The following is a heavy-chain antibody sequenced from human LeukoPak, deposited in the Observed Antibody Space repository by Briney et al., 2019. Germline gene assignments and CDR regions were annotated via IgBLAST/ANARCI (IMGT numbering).Heavy chain of an antibody. J-gene: IGHJ3*02. D-gene: IGHD3-3*01. CDR3: ASSPALRFLEWLLYNDAFDI. CDR2: IKQDGSEK. CDR1: GFTFSSYW. V-gene: IGHV3-7*01. Sequence: GGSLRLSCAASGFTFSSYWMSWVRQAPGKELEWVANIKQDGSEKYYVDSVKGRFTISRDNAKNSLYLQMNSLRAEDTAVYYCASSPALRFLEWLLYNDAFDIWGQGTMVTVSS.